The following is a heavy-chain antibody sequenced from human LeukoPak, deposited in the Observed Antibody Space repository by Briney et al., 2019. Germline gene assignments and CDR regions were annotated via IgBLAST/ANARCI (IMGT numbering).Heavy chain of an antibody. CDR2: INHSGST. J-gene: IGHJ3*02. D-gene: IGHD4-17*01. V-gene: IGHV4-34*01. Sequence: SETLSLTCAVYGGSFSGYYWSWIRQPPGKGLEWIGEINHSGSTNYNPSLKSRVTISVDTSKNQFSLKLSSVTAADTAVYYCARHGSVTITFDIWGQGTMVTVSS. CDR1: GGSFSGYY. CDR3: ARHGSVTITFDI.